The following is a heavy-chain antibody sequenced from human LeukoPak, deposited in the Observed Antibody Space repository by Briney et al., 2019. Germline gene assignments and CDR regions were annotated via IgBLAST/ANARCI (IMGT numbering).Heavy chain of an antibody. CDR1: GGSLSPYY. V-gene: IGHV4-59*08. J-gene: IGHJ3*01. CDR2: IFYNGNT. CDR3: ARKAASSSAFDV. D-gene: IGHD6-25*01. Sequence: PSETLSLTCTVSGGSLSPYYWSWLRQPRGKGLAWIGYIFYNGNTNYNPSLKSRVTISVDTSKNQFSLKLSSVTAADTAVYYCARKAASSSAFDVWGLGTMVTVSS.